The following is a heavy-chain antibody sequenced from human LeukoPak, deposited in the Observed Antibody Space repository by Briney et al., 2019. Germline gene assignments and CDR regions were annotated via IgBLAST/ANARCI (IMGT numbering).Heavy chain of an antibody. V-gene: IGHV4-39*01. J-gene: IGHJ2*01. CDR3: ARRTLLLWFGEPRPDWYFGL. CDR2: IYYSGST. CDR1: GGSISSSSYY. Sequence: SETLSLTCTVSGGSISSSSYYWGWIRQPPGKGLEWIGSIYYSGSTYYNPSLKSRVTISVDTSKNQFSLKLSSVTAADTAVYYCARRTLLLWFGEPRPDWYFGLWGRGTLVTVSS. D-gene: IGHD3-10*01.